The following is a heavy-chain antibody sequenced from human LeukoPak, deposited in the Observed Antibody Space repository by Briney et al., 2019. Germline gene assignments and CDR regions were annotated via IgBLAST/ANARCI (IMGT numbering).Heavy chain of an antibody. CDR2: IVVGSGNT. J-gene: IGHJ4*02. CDR1: GFTFTSSA. D-gene: IGHD5-18*01. Sequence: GTPVKVSCKASGFTFTSSAVQWVRQARGQRLEWIGWIVVGSGNTNYAQKFQERVTITRDMSTSTAYMELSSLRSEDTAVYYCAAAHSYELPDYWGQGTLVTASS. CDR3: AAAHSYELPDY. V-gene: IGHV1-58*01.